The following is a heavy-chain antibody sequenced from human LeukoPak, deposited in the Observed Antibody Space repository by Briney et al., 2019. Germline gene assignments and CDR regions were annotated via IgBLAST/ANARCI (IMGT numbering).Heavy chain of an antibody. Sequence: PGGSLRLSCAASGFTLSTDSMNWVRQAPGKGLEWISYISYDGAIKYYADSVRGRFTISRDNAKNSLSLQMHSLRAEDTAVYYCVRDNPRCCGVVPVNIDDFWGQGTLVTVTS. CDR2: ISYDGAIK. V-gene: IGHV3-48*01. D-gene: IGHD2-15*01. CDR1: GFTLSTDS. CDR3: VRDNPRCCGVVPVNIDDF. J-gene: IGHJ4*02.